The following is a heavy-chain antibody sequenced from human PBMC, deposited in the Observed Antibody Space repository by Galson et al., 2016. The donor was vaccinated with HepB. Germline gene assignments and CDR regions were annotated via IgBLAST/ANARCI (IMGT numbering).Heavy chain of an antibody. CDR2: ITRSGGDT. J-gene: IGHJ2*01. V-gene: IGHV3-23*01. D-gene: IGHD4-17*01. Sequence: SLRLSCAASGFTFNTFSMNWVRQAPGKGLEWVSSITRSGGDTYYAESVKGRFTISRDNSKTTLYLQLNSRRPEDTALDYCAKDHHDYGDSWYFELWGRGTLVTVSS. CDR3: AKDHHDYGDSWYFEL. CDR1: GFTFNTFS.